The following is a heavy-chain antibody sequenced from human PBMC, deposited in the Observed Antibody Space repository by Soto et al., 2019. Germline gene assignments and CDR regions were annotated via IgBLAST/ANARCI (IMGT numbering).Heavy chain of an antibody. CDR1: GGTFSSYA. CDR3: ARDSKYCSSTSCYSFDP. CDR2: IIPIFGTA. V-gene: IGHV1-69*06. Sequence: QVQLVQSGAEVKKPGSSVKVSCKASGGTFSSYAISWVRQAPGQGLEWMGGIIPIFGTANYAHKFQGRVTITADKSTSTAYMELSSLRSEDTAVYYCARDSKYCSSTSCYSFDPWGQGTLVTVSS. J-gene: IGHJ5*02. D-gene: IGHD2-2*01.